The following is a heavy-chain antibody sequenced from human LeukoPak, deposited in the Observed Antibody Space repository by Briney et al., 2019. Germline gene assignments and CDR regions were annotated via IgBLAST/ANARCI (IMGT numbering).Heavy chain of an antibody. V-gene: IGHV4-59*01. CDR2: IYYTGST. D-gene: IGHD6-6*01. J-gene: IGHJ4*02. CDR3: ARWGSIAVARFDY. Sequence: SETLSLTCTVSGGSISNYYWSWIRQPPGKGLEWIGYIYYTGSTNYNPSLTSRVNISVDTSKNQFSLNLTSVTAADTAVYYCARWGSIAVARFDYWGQGALVTVSS. CDR1: GGSISNYY.